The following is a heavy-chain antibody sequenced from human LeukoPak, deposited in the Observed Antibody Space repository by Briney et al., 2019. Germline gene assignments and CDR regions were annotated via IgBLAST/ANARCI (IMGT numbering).Heavy chain of an antibody. CDR3: ARETSDS. CDR2: INPSGSTT. V-gene: IGHV1-46*01. CDR1: GYTFTSYF. Sequence: EASVRVSCKASGYTFTSYFMHWVRQAPGQGLEWLGMINPSGSTTTYAQKFQGRVTMTRDTSTSTVYMELSSLRSEDTAVYYCARETSDSWGQGTLVTASS. J-gene: IGHJ5*01. D-gene: IGHD1-1*01.